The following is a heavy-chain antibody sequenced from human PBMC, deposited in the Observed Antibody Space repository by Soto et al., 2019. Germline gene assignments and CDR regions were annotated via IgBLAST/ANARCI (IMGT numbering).Heavy chain of an antibody. D-gene: IGHD2-15*01. V-gene: IGHV3-30*09. CDR3: ARMGLLHGMDV. Sequence: ESGGGVVQPGRPLRLSCAASGFTFSSYAMHWVRQAPGKGLEWVALISYDGSNKYYADSVKGRFAISRDNSKNTLYLQMNSLRAEDTAVYYCARMGLLHGMDVWGQGTTVTVSS. CDR2: ISYDGSNK. J-gene: IGHJ6*02. CDR1: GFTFSSYA.